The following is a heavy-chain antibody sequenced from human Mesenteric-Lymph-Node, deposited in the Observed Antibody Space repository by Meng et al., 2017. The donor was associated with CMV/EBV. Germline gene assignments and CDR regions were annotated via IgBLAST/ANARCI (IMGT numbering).Heavy chain of an antibody. Sequence: YSCTSYGINWVRQMPGKGLEWIGRIDPSGSYTNYSQSMQSHVTISADKSSSTAYLQWSSLKASDTAMYYCARHPKYCSGGTCYGLDPWGQGTLVTVSS. V-gene: IGHV5-10-1*01. CDR2: IDPSGSYT. J-gene: IGHJ5*02. CDR1: YSCTSYG. CDR3: ARHPKYCSGGTCYGLDP. D-gene: IGHD2-15*01.